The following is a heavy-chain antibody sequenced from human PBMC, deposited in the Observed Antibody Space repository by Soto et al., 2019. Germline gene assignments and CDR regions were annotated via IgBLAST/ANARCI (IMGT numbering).Heavy chain of an antibody. CDR1: GDSVSSNSAA. J-gene: IGHJ6*03. CDR2: TYYRSRWYN. V-gene: IGHV6-1*01. Sequence: QTLSLTCAISGDSVSSNSAAWNWIRQSPSRGLEWLGRTYYRSRWYNDYAVPVRSRITVNADTSKNQFSLQLTSVTPEDTAVYYCAGTTSYQWYYMHVCGKGTTVTVSS. D-gene: IGHD1-7*01. CDR3: AGTTSYQWYYMHV.